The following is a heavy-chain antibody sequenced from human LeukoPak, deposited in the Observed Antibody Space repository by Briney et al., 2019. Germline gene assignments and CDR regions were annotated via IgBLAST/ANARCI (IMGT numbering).Heavy chain of an antibody. Sequence: GGSLRLSCAASGFTFSSYSMNWVRQAPGKGLEWVSSISSSSSYIYYADSVKGRFTISRDNAKNSLYLQMNSLRAEDTAVYYCARPRVYGGSSAASDYYYYMDVWGKGTTVTVSS. CDR2: ISSSSSYI. J-gene: IGHJ6*03. V-gene: IGHV3-21*01. CDR3: ARPRVYGGSSAASDYYYYMDV. CDR1: GFTFSSYS. D-gene: IGHD6-6*01.